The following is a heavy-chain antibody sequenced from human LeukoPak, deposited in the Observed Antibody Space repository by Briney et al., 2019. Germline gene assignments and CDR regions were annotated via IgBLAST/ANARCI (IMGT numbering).Heavy chain of an antibody. J-gene: IGHJ4*02. CDR1: GYTFTGYY. D-gene: IGHD2-21*02. V-gene: IGHV1-2*02. CDR2: INPNNGGT. CDR3: ARAAFCGGGRYYHFDL. Sequence: ASVKVSCKASGYTFTGYYMHWVRQAPGQGLELMGWINPNNGGTYYAQKLQGRVTMTWDTSISTAYMELTGLRSDDTAVYYCARAAFCGGGRYYHFDLRGQGTLVTVSS.